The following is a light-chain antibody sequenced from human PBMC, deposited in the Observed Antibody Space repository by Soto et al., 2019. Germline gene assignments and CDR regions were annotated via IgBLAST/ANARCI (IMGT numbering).Light chain of an antibody. CDR1: TSNIRNNY. Sequence: QSVLTQPPSVSAAPGQTVTIFCSGSTSNIRNNYVSWYQQLPGTAPKLLIYENDKRPSGIPDRFSGSKSGASATLGITGLQTGDEADYYCGTWDTSLSSGVFGGGTKLTVL. J-gene: IGLJ3*02. V-gene: IGLV1-51*02. CDR2: END. CDR3: GTWDTSLSSGV.